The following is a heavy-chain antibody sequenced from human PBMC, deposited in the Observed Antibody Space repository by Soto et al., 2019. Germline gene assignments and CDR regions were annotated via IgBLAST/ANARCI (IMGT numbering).Heavy chain of an antibody. J-gene: IGHJ6*01. CDR2: IIPIFGTA. CDR1: GGTFSSYA. CDR3: ARDTPNYYDSIGYTSGAYNCMDV. D-gene: IGHD3-22*01. Sequence: SVKVSCKASGGTFSSYAISWVRQAPGQGLEWMGGIIPIFGTANYAQKFQGRVTITADESTSTAYVELSSLRSEDTAVYYCARDTPNYYDSIGYTSGAYNCMDV. V-gene: IGHV1-69*13.